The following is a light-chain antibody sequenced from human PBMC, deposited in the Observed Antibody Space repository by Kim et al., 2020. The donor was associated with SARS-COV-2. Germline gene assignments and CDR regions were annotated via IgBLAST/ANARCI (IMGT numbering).Light chain of an antibody. V-gene: IGKV1-39*01. CDR2: AAS. J-gene: IGKJ3*01. CDR3: QQTYISAVT. CDR1: RNINSH. Sequence: DIQMTQSPSSLSASVGDRVTITCRTSRNINSHLNWYHQKPGRAPKLLIYAASTLQGGVPSRFSGSGSETDFTLTISSLQPEDFATSFCQQTYISAVTFGPGTKVDIK.